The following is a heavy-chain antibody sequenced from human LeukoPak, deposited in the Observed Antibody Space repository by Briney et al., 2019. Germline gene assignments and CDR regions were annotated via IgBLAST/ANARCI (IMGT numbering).Heavy chain of an antibody. J-gene: IGHJ4*02. D-gene: IGHD6-13*01. CDR2: MSGSGGRT. CDR3: ARRAYSSSWFFDY. CDR1: GFAFSGYG. V-gene: IGHV3-23*01. Sequence: GGSLRLSCAASGFAFSGYGMSWVRQAPGKGLEGVSAMSGSGGRTYYADSVKGRFTISRDNSKNTLYLQMNSLRAEDTAVYYCARRAYSSSWFFDYWGQGTLVTVSS.